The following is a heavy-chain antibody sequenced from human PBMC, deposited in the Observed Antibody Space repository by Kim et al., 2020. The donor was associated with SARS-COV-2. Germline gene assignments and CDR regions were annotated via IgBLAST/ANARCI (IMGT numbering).Heavy chain of an antibody. V-gene: IGHV3-15*01. Sequence: GGSLRLSCAASGFTFSNAWMSWVRQAPGKGLEWVGRIKSKTYGGTTDYAAPVKGRFTISRDDSKTSLYLQMNSLKTEDTAMYYCSSMVRGTSLWGQGTLV. D-gene: IGHD3-10*01. CDR2: IKSKTYGGTT. CDR1: GFTFSNAW. J-gene: IGHJ4*02. CDR3: SSMVRGTSL.